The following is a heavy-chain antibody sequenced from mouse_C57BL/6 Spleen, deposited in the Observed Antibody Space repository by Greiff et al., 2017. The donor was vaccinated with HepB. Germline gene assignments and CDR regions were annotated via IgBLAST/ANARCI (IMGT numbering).Heavy chain of an antibody. CDR2: IRSKSNNYAT. D-gene: IGHD2-1*01. CDR3: VRQDSHGNYDY. J-gene: IGHJ2*01. Sequence: DVHLVESGGGLVQPKGSLKLSCAASGFSFNTYAMNWVRQAPGKGLEWVARIRSKSNNYATYYADSVKDRFTISRDDSESMLYLQMNNFKTEDTAMYYCVRQDSHGNYDYWGQGTTLTVSA. CDR1: GFSFNTYA. V-gene: IGHV10-1*01.